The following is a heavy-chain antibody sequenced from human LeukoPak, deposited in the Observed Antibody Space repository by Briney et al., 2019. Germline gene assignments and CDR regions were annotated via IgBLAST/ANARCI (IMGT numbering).Heavy chain of an antibody. CDR2: ISAYNSNT. CDR1: GYTFTNYG. J-gene: IGHJ4*02. V-gene: IGHV1-18*01. D-gene: IGHD2-2*01. CDR3: ANDVWSSSETIDFDS. Sequence: ASVKVSCKASGYTFTNYGISWVRQAPGQRLEWVGWISAYNSNTVYAQKLQARVTMSTDTSTSTAYMELRSLTSDDTAVYYCANDVWSSSETIDFDSWGQGTLVTVSS.